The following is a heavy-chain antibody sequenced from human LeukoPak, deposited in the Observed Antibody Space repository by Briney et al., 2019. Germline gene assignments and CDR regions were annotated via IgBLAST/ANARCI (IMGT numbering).Heavy chain of an antibody. Sequence: SETLSLTCSVSGGSIRSYYRSWIRQPPGKGREWIGYMYYSGSTNYNPSLKSRVTISVDTSKNQFSLRLSSVTAADTAVYYCARLPMAVTPHVDYWGQGILVTVSS. D-gene: IGHD4-23*01. CDR3: ARLPMAVTPHVDY. CDR1: GGSIRSYY. J-gene: IGHJ4*02. CDR2: MYYSGST. V-gene: IGHV4-59*08.